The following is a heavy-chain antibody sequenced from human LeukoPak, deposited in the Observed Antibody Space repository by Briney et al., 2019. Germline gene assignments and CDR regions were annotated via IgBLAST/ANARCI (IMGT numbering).Heavy chain of an antibody. CDR3: ARHLTGSSVCIEY. CDR1: DGSISNYY. Sequence: SETLSLTCTVSDGSISNYYWSWIRQPPGKGLEWIGYIYTSGSTNYNPSLKSRVTVSVDTSKNQFSLKLSSVTAADTAVYYCARHLTGSSVCIEYWGQGTLVTVSS. V-gene: IGHV4-4*09. CDR2: IYTSGST. D-gene: IGHD2-8*02. J-gene: IGHJ4*02.